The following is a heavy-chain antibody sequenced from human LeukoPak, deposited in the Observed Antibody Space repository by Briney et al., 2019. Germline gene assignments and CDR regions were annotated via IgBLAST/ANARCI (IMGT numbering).Heavy chain of an antibody. D-gene: IGHD5-18*01. CDR1: GFTFSKYW. Sequence: PGGSLRLSCAASGFTFSKYWMHWVRKAPGKGLVWVSGINSDASSTSYADSVKGRFTISRDNAKNTLYLQMNSLRAEDTAVYYCARGDLQLWHWFDPWGQGTLVTVSS. CDR2: INSDASST. CDR3: ARGDLQLWHWFDP. V-gene: IGHV3-74*01. J-gene: IGHJ5*02.